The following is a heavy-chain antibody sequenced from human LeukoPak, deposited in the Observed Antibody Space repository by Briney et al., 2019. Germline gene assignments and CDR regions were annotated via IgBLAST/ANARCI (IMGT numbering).Heavy chain of an antibody. J-gene: IGHJ4*02. V-gene: IGHV1-46*01. CDR3: ARYLSGYDYFDY. CDR2: INPSGGST. Sequence: ASVKVSCKASGYTFTSYYMHWVRQAPGQGLEWMGIINPSGGSTSYAQKFQGRVTMTRDMSTSTVYMELSSLRSEDTAVYYCARYLSGYDYFDYWGQGTLVTVSS. CDR1: GYTFTSYY. D-gene: IGHD5-12*01.